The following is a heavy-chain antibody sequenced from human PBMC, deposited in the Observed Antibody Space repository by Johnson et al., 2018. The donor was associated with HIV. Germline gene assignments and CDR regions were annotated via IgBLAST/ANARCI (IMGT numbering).Heavy chain of an antibody. J-gene: IGHJ3*02. CDR2: ISSSGSTI. Sequence: QVLLVESGGGLLKPGGSLRLSCASSGFTFSDYYMRCIRQAPGMGLEWVSYISSSGSTIYSADSVKVRFIISRDNSKNKLYLLMNSLRADDTAVYYCAKDLFTERQDDAFDIWGQGTMVTVSS. D-gene: IGHD6-25*01. V-gene: IGHV3-11*04. CDR1: GFTFSDYY. CDR3: AKDLFTERQDDAFDI.